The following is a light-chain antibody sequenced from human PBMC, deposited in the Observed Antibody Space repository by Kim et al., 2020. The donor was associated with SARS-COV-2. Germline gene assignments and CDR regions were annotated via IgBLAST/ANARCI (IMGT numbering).Light chain of an antibody. V-gene: IGKV1-33*01. J-gene: IGKJ2*02. CDR3: QQYDNVPPCT. CDR2: DAS. CDR1: QDISNS. Sequence: DIQMTQSPSSLSASVGDRVTITCQASQDISNSLNWYQQKPGKAPKLLIYDASDLETGVPSRFSGSGSGTDFTFTISSLQPEDIATYYCQQYDNVPPCTFGQGTKLEI.